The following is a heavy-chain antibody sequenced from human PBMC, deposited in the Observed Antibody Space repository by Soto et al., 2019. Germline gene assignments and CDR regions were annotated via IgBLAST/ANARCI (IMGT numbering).Heavy chain of an antibody. CDR3: ARAGFSYGHLLF. Sequence: KTSETLSLTCTVSGGPIKTGDYYWNWIRQPPGKGLEWIGYVFYSGATNYSPSLKSRAAISMDTSKNQFSLSLTSVTAADTAVYYCARAGFSYGHLLFWGQGIRVTVSS. CDR2: VFYSGAT. CDR1: GGPIKTGDYY. D-gene: IGHD3-10*01. V-gene: IGHV4-30-4*01. J-gene: IGHJ4*02.